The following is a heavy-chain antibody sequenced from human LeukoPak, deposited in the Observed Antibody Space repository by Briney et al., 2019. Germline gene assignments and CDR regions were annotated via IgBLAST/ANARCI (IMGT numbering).Heavy chain of an antibody. CDR2: ISAYNGNT. CDR1: GYTFTIYG. Sequence: ASVTVSFTSSGYTFTIYGINWVRQAPGQGLEWMGWISAYNGNTNYAQKLQGRVTMTTDTSTSTAYMELRSLRSDDTAVYYCARDDALVATGSFDYWGQGTLVTVSS. J-gene: IGHJ4*02. CDR3: ARDDALVATGSFDY. D-gene: IGHD5-12*01. V-gene: IGHV1-18*01.